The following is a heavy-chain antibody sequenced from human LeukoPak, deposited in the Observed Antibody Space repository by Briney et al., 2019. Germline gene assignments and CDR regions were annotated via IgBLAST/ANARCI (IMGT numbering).Heavy chain of an antibody. Sequence: SETLSLTCTVSGASISSYYWNWIRQPPGKGLEWIGYIFYSGSTLYNPTLQSRVTISVDTSKNQFSLKLTSVTAADTAVYYCASGPYPAAGTDHQFDYWGQGTLVTVSS. CDR2: IFYSGST. J-gene: IGHJ4*02. D-gene: IGHD6-13*01. CDR3: ASGPYPAAGTDHQFDY. CDR1: GASISSYY. V-gene: IGHV4-59*01.